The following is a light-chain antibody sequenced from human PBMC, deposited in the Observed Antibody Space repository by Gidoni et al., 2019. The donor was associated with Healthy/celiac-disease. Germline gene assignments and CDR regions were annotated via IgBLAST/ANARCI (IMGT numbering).Light chain of an antibody. CDR3: QQYTSYPWT. CDR1: QSISSW. J-gene: IGKJ1*01. Sequence: DLQMTQSPSTLAASVGDRVTITCRASQSISSWLAWYQQKPGKVPKLLISKASNLESGVPSRFSGSGSGTEFTLTISSLQPDDFATYYFQQYTSYPWTCGQGTKVEI. CDR2: KAS. V-gene: IGKV1-5*03.